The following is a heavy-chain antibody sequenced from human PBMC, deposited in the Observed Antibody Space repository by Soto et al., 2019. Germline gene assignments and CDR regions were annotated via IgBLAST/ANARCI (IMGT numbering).Heavy chain of an antibody. D-gene: IGHD3-16*02. V-gene: IGHV3-7*03. Sequence: GVSLRLSCAASGFKFSYYWMSWVRQAPGKGLEWVGNIKHDTSEAHYADSVKGRFTITRDNIKNFLFLQMNGLRSDDTASYYCAXDGLLFSGPYRPSRFDYWGLGTLVTVSS. CDR3: AXDGLLFSGPYRPSRFDY. J-gene: IGHJ4*02. CDR1: GFKFSYYW. CDR2: IKHDTSEA.